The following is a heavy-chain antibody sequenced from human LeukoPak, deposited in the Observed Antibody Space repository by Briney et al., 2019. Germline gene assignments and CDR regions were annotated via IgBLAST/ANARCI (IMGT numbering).Heavy chain of an antibody. CDR2: AYDDASNQ. J-gene: IGHJ4*02. Sequence: GTSLRLSCAASGFNFRSQGMHWVRQAPGKGLEWVAVAYDDASNQYYADSVKGRFTVSRDNSKNTLYLQMNSLRAEDTAVYYCAKVCSSTSCSDDYWGQGTLVTVSS. CDR3: AKVCSSTSCSDDY. CDR1: GFNFRSQG. D-gene: IGHD2-2*01. V-gene: IGHV3-30*18.